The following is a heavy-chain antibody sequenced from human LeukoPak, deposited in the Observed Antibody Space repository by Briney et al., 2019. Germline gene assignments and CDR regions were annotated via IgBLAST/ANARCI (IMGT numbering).Heavy chain of an antibody. CDR1: GYSFTSYW. J-gene: IGHJ6*02. CDR3: ARSRSWYPLYNYYFGMDV. CDR2: IAPGDSYT. D-gene: IGHD6-13*01. V-gene: IGHV5-10-1*01. Sequence: PGESLKISCKGSGYSFTSYWISWVRHVPGKGLEWMGRIAPGDSYTKYNPSFQGHVTISADKSMSTAYLQWRSLQASDTAIYYCARSRSWYPLYNYYFGMDVWGQGTTVTVSS.